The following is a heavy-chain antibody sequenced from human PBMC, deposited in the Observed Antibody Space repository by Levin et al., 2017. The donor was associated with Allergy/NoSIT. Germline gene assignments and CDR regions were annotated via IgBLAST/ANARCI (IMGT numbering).Heavy chain of an antibody. V-gene: IGHV3-30-3*01. D-gene: IGHD1-7*01. CDR2: VSKDGGDK. CDR3: ARDVHLFVKLELPNN. Sequence: GESLKISCAASGFSFSVFAMHWVRQAPGKGLEWVAAVSKDGGDKYYADSVKGRFTISRDNSKNTLNLQMNSLRVEDTAFYYCARDVHLFVKLELPNNWGQGTLVTVSS. CDR1: GFSFSVFA. J-gene: IGHJ4*02.